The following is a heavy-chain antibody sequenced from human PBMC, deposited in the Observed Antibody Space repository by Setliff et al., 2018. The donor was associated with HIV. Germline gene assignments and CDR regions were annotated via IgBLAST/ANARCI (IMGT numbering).Heavy chain of an antibody. Sequence: SGPTLVNPTQTLTLTCTVSGFSLGTGGMRVSWIRQPPGKALEWLAHIFPNDEKSYSASLKSRVTISEDTSKSQVVLTMTNMDPLDTATYFCARYNFRRGYWDYFDYWGQGTQVTVSS. J-gene: IGHJ4*02. CDR2: IFPNDEK. D-gene: IGHD3-3*01. CDR1: GFSLGTGGMR. V-gene: IGHV2-26*01. CDR3: ARYNFRRGYWDYFDY.